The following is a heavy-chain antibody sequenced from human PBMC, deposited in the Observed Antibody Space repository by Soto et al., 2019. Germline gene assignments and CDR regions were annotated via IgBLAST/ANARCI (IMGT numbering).Heavy chain of an antibody. Sequence: GGSLRLSCAASGFTFSNAWMNWVRQAPGKGLEWVGRIKSKTDGGTTDYAAPVKGRFTISRDDSKNTLYLQMNSLKTEDTAVYYCTTSIASYYYYGMDVWGQGTTVTVSS. CDR2: IKSKTDGGTT. CDR1: GFTFSNAW. CDR3: TTSIASYYYYGMDV. D-gene: IGHD6-6*01. J-gene: IGHJ6*02. V-gene: IGHV3-15*07.